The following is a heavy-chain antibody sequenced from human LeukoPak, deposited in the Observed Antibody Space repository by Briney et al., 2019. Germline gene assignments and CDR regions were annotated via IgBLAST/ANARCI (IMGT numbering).Heavy chain of an antibody. CDR2: ISAYNGNT. CDR1: GYTFTGYY. D-gene: IGHD2-15*01. CDR3: AREYCSGGSCYSRGRYFDL. V-gene: IGHV1-18*04. J-gene: IGHJ2*01. Sequence: ASVKVSCKASGYTFTGYYIHWVRQAPGQGLEWMGWISAYNGNTNYAQKLQGRVTMTTDTSTSTAYMELRSLRSDDTAVYYCAREYCSGGSCYSRGRYFDLWGRGTLVTVSS.